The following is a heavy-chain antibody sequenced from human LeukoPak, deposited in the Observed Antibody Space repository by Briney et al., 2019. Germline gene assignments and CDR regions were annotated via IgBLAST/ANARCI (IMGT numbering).Heavy chain of an antibody. CDR3: AGSSDWLFHY. J-gene: IGHJ4*02. D-gene: IGHD2-21*02. CDR1: GFTFSKYW. V-gene: IGHV3-7*01. CDR2: IKEDGSQI. Sequence: PGGSLRLSCVGRGFTFSKYWMNWVRQAPGKGLEWVANIKEDGSQIYYVDSVRGRFTISRDNAKNSVYLQMNSLRAEDTAVYYCAGSSDWLFHYWGQGSLVAVSS.